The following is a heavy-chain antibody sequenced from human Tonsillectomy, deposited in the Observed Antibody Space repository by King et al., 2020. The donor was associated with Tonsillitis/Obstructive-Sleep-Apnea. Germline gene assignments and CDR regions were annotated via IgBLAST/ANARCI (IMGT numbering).Heavy chain of an antibody. D-gene: IGHD2-2*01. J-gene: IGHJ4*02. Sequence: VQLVESGGGLVRPGGSLRLSCAASGFTFSSYVMSWVRQAPGKGLEWVSAISGSGGTKYYADSVKGRCTISRENSKNTLDLQMNSLRAEDTAMYYCAKEGDQLPHLDYWGQGTLVTVSS. V-gene: IGHV3-23*04. CDR1: GFTFSSYV. CDR2: ISGSGGTK. CDR3: AKEGDQLPHLDY.